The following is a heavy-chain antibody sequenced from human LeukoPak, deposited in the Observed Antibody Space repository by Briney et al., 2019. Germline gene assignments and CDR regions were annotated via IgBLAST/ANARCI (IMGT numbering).Heavy chain of an antibody. D-gene: IGHD6-13*01. CDR3: AKGTSGIGTAAGWFDP. CDR2: ISGSGDRT. Sequence: GGSLRLSCAASGFTFSTYAMSWVRQAPGKGLEWVSLISGSGDRTYYADSVKGRLTISRDKSKNTVYLQVNSLRAEDTAVYYCAKGTSGIGTAAGWFDPWGQGTLVTVSS. V-gene: IGHV3-23*01. J-gene: IGHJ5*02. CDR1: GFTFSTYA.